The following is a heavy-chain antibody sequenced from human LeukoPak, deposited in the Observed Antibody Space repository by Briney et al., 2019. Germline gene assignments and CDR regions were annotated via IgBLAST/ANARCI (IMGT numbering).Heavy chain of an antibody. CDR3: ARSPLDSSGDNWFDP. CDR1: GGSISSSSYY. CDR2: IYYSGST. V-gene: IGHV4-39*07. J-gene: IGHJ5*02. Sequence: SETLSLTCTVSGGSISSSSYYWGWIRQPPGKGLEWIGSIYYSGSTYYNPSPKSRVTISVDTSKNQFSLKLSSVTAADTAVYYCARSPLDSSGDNWFDPWGQGTLVTVSS. D-gene: IGHD6-19*01.